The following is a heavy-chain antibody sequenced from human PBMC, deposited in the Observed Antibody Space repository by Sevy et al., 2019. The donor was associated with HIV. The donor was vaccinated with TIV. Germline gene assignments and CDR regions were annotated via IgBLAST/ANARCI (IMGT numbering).Heavy chain of an antibody. V-gene: IGHV1-69*06. J-gene: IGHJ6*02. CDR3: AREWELGGMDV. CDR1: GGTFSSYA. CDR2: IIPKYGTA. Sequence: ASVKVSCKASGGTFSSYAISWVRQAPGQGLEWMGVIIPKYGTANYAQKFQDRVTITADKSTSTAYMELSSLRSEDTAVYYCAREWELGGMDVWGQGTTVTVSS. D-gene: IGHD1-26*01.